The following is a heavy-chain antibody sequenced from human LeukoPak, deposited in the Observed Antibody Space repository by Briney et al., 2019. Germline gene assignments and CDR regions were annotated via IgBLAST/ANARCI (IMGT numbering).Heavy chain of an antibody. CDR3: ATDWAWGGFEH. D-gene: IGHD3-16*01. CDR2: ISSSSSTI. Sequence: GGSLRLSCAASGFTFSSYSMNWVRQAPGKGLEWVSYISSSSSTIYYADSVKGRFTISRDNAKSTLYLQMNSVRAKDTAVYYCATDWAWGGFEHWGQGALVTVSS. V-gene: IGHV3-48*04. J-gene: IGHJ4*02. CDR1: GFTFSSYS.